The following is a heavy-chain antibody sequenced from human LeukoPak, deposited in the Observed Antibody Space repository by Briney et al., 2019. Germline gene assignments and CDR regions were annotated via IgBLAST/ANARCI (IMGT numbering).Heavy chain of an antibody. CDR2: IDPSDSYS. Sequence: GESLRISCKGSGYSFTTYWISWVRQMPGKGLEWMGKIDPSDSYSKYSPSFQGHVTISADKAITTAYLQWSSLKASDTVIYYCARTIMGATVDYWGQGTLVTVSS. CDR1: GYSFTTYW. J-gene: IGHJ4*02. D-gene: IGHD1-26*01. V-gene: IGHV5-10-1*01. CDR3: ARTIMGATVDY.